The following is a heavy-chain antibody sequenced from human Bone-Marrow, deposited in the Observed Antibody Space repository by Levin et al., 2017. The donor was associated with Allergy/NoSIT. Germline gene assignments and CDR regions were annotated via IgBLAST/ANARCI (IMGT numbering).Heavy chain of an antibody. D-gene: IGHD5-24*01. V-gene: IGHV3-21*01. CDR3: ARDQAVDMATTLDY. Sequence: GGSLRLSCAVSGFTFSSHTMHWVRQAPGKGLEWVSYMSSSTHYTHYADSVKGRFTISRDNAKKSLHLQMNSLRADDTAVYYCARDQAVDMATTLDYWGQGTLVIVSS. CDR1: GFTFSSHT. CDR2: MSSSTHYT. J-gene: IGHJ4*02.